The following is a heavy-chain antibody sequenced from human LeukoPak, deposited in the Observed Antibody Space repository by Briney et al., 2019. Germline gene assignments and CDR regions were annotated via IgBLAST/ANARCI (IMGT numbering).Heavy chain of an antibody. Sequence: PGGSLRLSCAASGFTFSSAWMSWVRQAPGKGLEWVGRIKSKTDGGATDYAAPVKGRFTISRDDSKNTLYLQMDSLKTEDTAVYYCSTSQGVVVIYYYGMDVWGQRTTVTVSS. D-gene: IGHD2-2*01. CDR3: STSQGVVVIYYYGMDV. V-gene: IGHV3-15*01. J-gene: IGHJ6*02. CDR2: IKSKTDGGAT. CDR1: GFTFSSAW.